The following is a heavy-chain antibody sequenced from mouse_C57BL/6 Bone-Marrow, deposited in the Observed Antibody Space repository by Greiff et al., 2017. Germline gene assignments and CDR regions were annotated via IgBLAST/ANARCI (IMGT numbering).Heavy chain of an antibody. D-gene: IGHD1-1*02. CDR1: GFTFSDYY. J-gene: IGHJ4*01. Sequence: EVKLVESGGGLVQPGGSLKLSCAASGFTFSDYYMYWVRQTPEKRLEWVAYISNGGGSTYYPDTVKGRFTISRDNAKNTLYLQMSRLKSEDTAMYYCARHGIWYAMDYWGQGTSVTVSS. V-gene: IGHV5-12*01. CDR3: ARHGIWYAMDY. CDR2: ISNGGGST.